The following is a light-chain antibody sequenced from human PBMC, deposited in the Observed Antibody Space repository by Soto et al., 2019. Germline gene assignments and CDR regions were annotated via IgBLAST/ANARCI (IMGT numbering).Light chain of an antibody. CDR2: VNSDGSH. J-gene: IGLJ3*02. Sequence: QSVLTQSPSASASLGASVKLTCTLSSGHSSYAIAWHQQQPERGPRYLMKVNSDGSHAKGDGIPDRFSGSSSGAERYLTISSLQSGDEADYYCQTWGTGFRVFGGGTKLTVL. V-gene: IGLV4-69*01. CDR1: SGHSSYA. CDR3: QTWGTGFRV.